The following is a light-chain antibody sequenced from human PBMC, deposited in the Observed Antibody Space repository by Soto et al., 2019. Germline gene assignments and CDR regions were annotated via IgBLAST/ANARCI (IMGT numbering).Light chain of an antibody. CDR2: DAS. J-gene: IGKJ4*01. CDR3: LQHNSLLT. V-gene: IGKV1-17*01. CDR1: QGIGKD. Sequence: DIQITQSPPSLSASVGDRVTITCRASQGIGKDLGWYQQKPGKAPKRLIHDASSLESGVPSRFSGSGSGTEFTLTISSLQPEDLATYYCLQHNSLLTFGGGTKVDNK.